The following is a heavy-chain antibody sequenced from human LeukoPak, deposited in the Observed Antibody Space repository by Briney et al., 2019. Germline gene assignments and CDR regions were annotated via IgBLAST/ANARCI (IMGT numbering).Heavy chain of an antibody. J-gene: IGHJ4*02. D-gene: IGHD2-8*01. CDR2: IYYSGST. Sequence: SETLSLTCTVSGGSLSSSSYYWGWIRQPPGTGLEWIGSIYYSGSTYYNPSLKSRVTISVDTSKNQFSLKLSSVTAADTAVYYCARAQFVLMVYAPDYWGQGTLVTVSS. CDR1: GGSLSSSSYY. V-gene: IGHV4-39*07. CDR3: ARAQFVLMVYAPDY.